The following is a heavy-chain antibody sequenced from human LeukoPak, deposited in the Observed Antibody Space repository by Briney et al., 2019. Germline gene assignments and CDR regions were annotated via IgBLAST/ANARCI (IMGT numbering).Heavy chain of an antibody. J-gene: IGHJ4*02. CDR3: ARGGGYSYGSFNY. CDR2: ITSSGSTT. V-gene: IGHV3-48*03. D-gene: IGHD5-18*01. CDR1: GFTFSSFE. Sequence: PGGSLRLSCAASGFTFSSFEMNWVRQAPGKGLEWVSYITSSGSTTHYADSVEGRFTISRDNAKNTLYLQMNSLRAEDTAVYYCARGGGYSYGSFNYWGQGTLVTVSS.